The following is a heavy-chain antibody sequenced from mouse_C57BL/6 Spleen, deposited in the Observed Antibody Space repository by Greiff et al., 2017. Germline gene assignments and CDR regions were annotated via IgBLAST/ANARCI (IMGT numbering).Heavy chain of an antibody. CDR1: GFSLTSYG. J-gene: IGHJ3*01. V-gene: IGHV2-4*01. Sequence: VQLLQSGPGLVQPSQSLSITCTVSGFSLTSYGVHWVRQPPGKGLEWLGVIWSGGSTDYNAAFISRLSISKDNSKSQVFLKMNRLQADDTAIYYCASMIYYGNYGFAYWGQGTLVTGSA. D-gene: IGHD2-1*01. CDR3: ASMIYYGNYGFAY. CDR2: IWSGGST.